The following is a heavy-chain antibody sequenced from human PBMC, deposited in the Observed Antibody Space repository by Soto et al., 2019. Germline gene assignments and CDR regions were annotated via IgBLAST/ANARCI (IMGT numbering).Heavy chain of an antibody. J-gene: IGHJ4*02. Sequence: LRLSCAASGFTFSSYGMHWVRQAPGKGLEWVAVIWYDGTNKYYVDSVKGRFTISKDNSKNTLYLQMNSLRAEDTAVYYCAKDLYDSSGSPSDYWGQGTLVTVSS. V-gene: IGHV3-33*06. CDR3: AKDLYDSSGSPSDY. CDR1: GFTFSSYG. CDR2: IWYDGTNK. D-gene: IGHD3-22*01.